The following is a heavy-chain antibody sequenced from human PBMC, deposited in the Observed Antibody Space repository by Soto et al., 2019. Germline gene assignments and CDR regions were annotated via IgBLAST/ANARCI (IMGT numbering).Heavy chain of an antibody. Sequence: QVQLVESGGGVVQPGRSLRLSCAASGFTFSSCAMHWVRQAPGKGLEWVAGISYDGSNKYYADSVKGRFTVSRDNSKNTLYLQVNSLRAEDTAVYYCARDKRDLRFLEWSYYFDYWGQGTLVTVSS. J-gene: IGHJ4*02. V-gene: IGHV3-30-3*01. CDR1: GFTFSSCA. CDR2: ISYDGSNK. CDR3: ARDKRDLRFLEWSYYFDY. D-gene: IGHD3-3*01.